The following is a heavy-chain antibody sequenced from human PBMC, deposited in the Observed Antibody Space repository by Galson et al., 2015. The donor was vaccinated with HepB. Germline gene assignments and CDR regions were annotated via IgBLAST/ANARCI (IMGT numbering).Heavy chain of an antibody. D-gene: IGHD2-15*01. CDR3: AKGFWGCSGDSCFAYYYYGMDV. CDR2: ISGSGGST. J-gene: IGHJ6*02. CDR1: GFTFSSYA. V-gene: IGHV3-23*01. Sequence: SLRLSCAASGFTFSSYAMSWVRQAPGKGLEWVSTISGSGGSTYYADSVKGRFTISRDNSKNTLYLQMNSLRAEDTAVYYCAKGFWGCSGDSCFAYYYYGMDVWGQGTTVTVSS.